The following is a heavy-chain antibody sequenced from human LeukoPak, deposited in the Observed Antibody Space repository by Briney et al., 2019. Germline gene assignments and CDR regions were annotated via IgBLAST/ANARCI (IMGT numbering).Heavy chain of an antibody. CDR2: INPNSGGT. CDR3: ARDRGIVVVPAAMTHNWFDP. CDR1: GYTFTGYY. J-gene: IGHJ5*02. Sequence: ASVKVSCKASGYTFTGYYMDWVRQAPGQGLEWMGWINPNSGGTNYAQKFQGRVTMTRDTSISTAYMELSRLRSDDTAVDYCARDRGIVVVPAAMTHNWFDPWGQGTLVTVSP. D-gene: IGHD2-2*01. V-gene: IGHV1-2*02.